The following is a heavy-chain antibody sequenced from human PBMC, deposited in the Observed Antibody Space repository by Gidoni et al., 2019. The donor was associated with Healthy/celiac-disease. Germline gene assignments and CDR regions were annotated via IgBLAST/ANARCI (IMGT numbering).Heavy chain of an antibody. CDR1: GFTFSDYY. D-gene: IGHD4-17*01. J-gene: IGHJ4*02. Sequence: QVQLVESGGGLVKPGGSLRLSCAASGFTFSDYYMSWTRQAPGKGLEWVSYISSSSSYTNYADSVKGRFTISRDNAKNSLYLQMNSLRAEDTAVYYCARGPDYGDYQLDYWGQGTLVTVSS. CDR2: ISSSSSYT. V-gene: IGHV3-11*05. CDR3: ARGPDYGDYQLDY.